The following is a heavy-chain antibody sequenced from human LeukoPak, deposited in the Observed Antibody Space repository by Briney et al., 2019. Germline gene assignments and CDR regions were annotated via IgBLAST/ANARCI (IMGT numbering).Heavy chain of an antibody. D-gene: IGHD3-10*01. V-gene: IGHV3-7*01. Sequence: PGGSLRLSCAASGFTFSSYGMHWVRQAPGKGLEWVANIKQDGSEKYYVDSVKGRFTISRDNAKNSLYLQMNSLRAEDTAVYYCARDLIGYYYGSGDMDYWGQGTLVTVSS. CDR2: IKQDGSEK. CDR1: GFTFSSYG. CDR3: ARDLIGYYYGSGDMDY. J-gene: IGHJ4*02.